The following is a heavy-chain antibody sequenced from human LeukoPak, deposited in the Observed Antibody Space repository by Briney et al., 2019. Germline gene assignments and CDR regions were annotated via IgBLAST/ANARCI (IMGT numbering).Heavy chain of an antibody. CDR2: IYHSGST. D-gene: IGHD4-11*01. V-gene: IGHV4-38-2*02. Sequence: PSETLSLTCTVSGYSISSGYYWGWIRQPPGKGLEWIGSIYHSGSTYYNPSLKSRVTISVDTSKNQFSLKLSSVTAADTAVYYCARGARVSIDYWGQGTLVTVSS. CDR3: ARGARVSIDY. J-gene: IGHJ4*02. CDR1: GYSISSGYY.